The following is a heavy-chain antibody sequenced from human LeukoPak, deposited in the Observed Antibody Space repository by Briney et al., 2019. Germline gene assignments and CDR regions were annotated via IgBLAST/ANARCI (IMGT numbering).Heavy chain of an antibody. CDR1: GGSIGSSSYC. V-gene: IGHV4-39*07. Sequence: SETLSLTCTVSGGSIGSSSYCWGWIRQPPGKGLQWIGSIDYSGSTYYHPSLKSRVTISADPSKNQFSLKLSSVTAADTAVYYCARAYDFWSANYYMDVWGEGTTVTVSS. J-gene: IGHJ6*03. D-gene: IGHD3-3*01. CDR2: IDYSGST. CDR3: ARAYDFWSANYYMDV.